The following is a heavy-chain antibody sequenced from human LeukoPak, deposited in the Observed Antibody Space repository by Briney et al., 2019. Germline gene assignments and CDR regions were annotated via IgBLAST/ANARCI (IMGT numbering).Heavy chain of an antibody. CDR1: GYTLTELS. CDR2: FDPEDGET. V-gene: IGHV1-24*01. CDR3: ARDKAVTTELTQYFQH. D-gene: IGHD4-11*01. J-gene: IGHJ1*01. Sequence: GASVKVSCKVSGYTLTELSMHWVRQAPGKGLEWMGGFDPEDGETIYAQKFQGRVTMTEDTSTDTAYMELSSLRSEDTAVYYCARDKAVTTELTQYFQHWGQGTLVTVSS.